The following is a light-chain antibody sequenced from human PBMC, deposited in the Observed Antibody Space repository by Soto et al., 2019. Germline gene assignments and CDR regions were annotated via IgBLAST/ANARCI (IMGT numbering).Light chain of an antibody. J-gene: IGLJ7*01. CDR1: SGSIASTY. Sequence: NFMLTQPHSVSESPGKTVTISCTRSSGSIASTYVQWYQQRPGSAPTTVIYEDNQRPSGVPDRFSGSIDSSSNSASLTISGLTTEDEADYYCQSYDSTNLPVFGGGTQLTVL. V-gene: IGLV6-57*04. CDR3: QSYDSTNLPV. CDR2: EDN.